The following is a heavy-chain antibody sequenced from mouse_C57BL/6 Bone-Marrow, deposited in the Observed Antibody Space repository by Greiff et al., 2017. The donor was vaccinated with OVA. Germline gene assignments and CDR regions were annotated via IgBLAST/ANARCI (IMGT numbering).Heavy chain of an antibody. Sequence: QVQLQQSGAELARPGASVKLSCKASGYTFTSYGISWVKQRTGQGLEWIGEIYPRSGNTYYNEKVKGKATLTADKSSSTAYMELRSLTSEDSAVYFCAKTYYGSSYGGAYWGQGTLVTVSA. CDR1: GYTFTSYG. J-gene: IGHJ3*01. D-gene: IGHD1-1*01. V-gene: IGHV1-81*01. CDR2: IYPRSGNT. CDR3: AKTYYGSSYGGAY.